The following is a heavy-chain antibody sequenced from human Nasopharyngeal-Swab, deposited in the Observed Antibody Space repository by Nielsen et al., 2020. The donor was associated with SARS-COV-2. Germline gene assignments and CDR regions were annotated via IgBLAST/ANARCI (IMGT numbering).Heavy chain of an antibody. D-gene: IGHD3/OR15-3a*01. CDR2: IDPSDSYT. V-gene: IGHV5-10-1*01. CDR3: ARAGLPDTYYYYYGMDV. J-gene: IGHJ6*02. CDR1: GYSFTSYW. Sequence: GESLKISCKGSGYSFTSYWISWVRQMPGKGLEWMGRIDPSDSYTNYSPSFQGHVTISADKPISTAYLQWSSLKASDTAMYYCARAGLPDTYYYYYGMDVWGQGTTVTVSS.